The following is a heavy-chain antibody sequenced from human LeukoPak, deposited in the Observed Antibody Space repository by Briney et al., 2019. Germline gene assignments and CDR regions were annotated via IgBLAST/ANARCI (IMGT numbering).Heavy chain of an antibody. CDR1: GYTFSSYG. D-gene: IGHD3-22*01. J-gene: IGHJ3*02. CDR3: ARAEGYYDSSGNDACDI. V-gene: IGHV3-33*01. CDR2: IWYDGSNK. Sequence: PGRSLTLSCAASGYTFSSYGMHWARHAPGRGREWVAVIWYDGSNKYYADSVKGRFTISRDNCKNTLYLQMNRLSAEDTAVYYCARAEGYYDSSGNDACDIWGQGTMVTVSS.